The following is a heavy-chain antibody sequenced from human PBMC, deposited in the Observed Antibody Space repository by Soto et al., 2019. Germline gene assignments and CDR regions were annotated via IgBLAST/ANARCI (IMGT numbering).Heavy chain of an antibody. Sequence: ASVKVSCKASGGTFSSYAISWVRQAPGQGLEWMGGIIPIFGTANYAQKFQGRVTITADESTSTAYMELSSLRSEDTAVYYCARCYSSSWYGHPYPLYYYYYGMDVWGQGTTVTVSS. V-gene: IGHV1-69*13. D-gene: IGHD6-13*01. J-gene: IGHJ6*02. CDR1: GGTFSSYA. CDR2: IIPIFGTA. CDR3: ARCYSSSWYGHPYPLYYYYYGMDV.